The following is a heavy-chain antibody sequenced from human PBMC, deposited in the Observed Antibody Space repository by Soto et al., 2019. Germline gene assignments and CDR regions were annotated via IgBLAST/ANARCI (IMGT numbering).Heavy chain of an antibody. J-gene: IGHJ4*02. Sequence: SETLSLTCAVSGGSISSVGYSWSWIRQPPGKCLEWMGYIYHIGIXXYNPSLKXXVTISVDRSNXQFSLXLLSVTSADTAVYYCARGPPFGRWCQGTLVTDSS. D-gene: IGHD3-16*01. CDR3: ARGPPFGR. CDR1: GGSISSVGYS. CDR2: IYHIGIX. V-gene: IGHV4-30-2*01.